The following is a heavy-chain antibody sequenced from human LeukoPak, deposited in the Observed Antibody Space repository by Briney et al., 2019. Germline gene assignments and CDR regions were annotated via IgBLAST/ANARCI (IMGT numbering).Heavy chain of an antibody. V-gene: IGHV3-21*01. CDR2: ISSSSSYI. D-gene: IGHD2-2*03. Sequence: GGSLRLSCAASGFTFSSYSMNWVRQAPGKGLEWVSSISSSSSYIYYADSVKGRFTISRDNAKNSLYLQMNSLRAEDTAVYYCARDTKIGYCSSTSCFSLDYWGQGTLVTVSS. CDR3: ARDTKIGYCSSTSCFSLDY. J-gene: IGHJ4*02. CDR1: GFTFSSYS.